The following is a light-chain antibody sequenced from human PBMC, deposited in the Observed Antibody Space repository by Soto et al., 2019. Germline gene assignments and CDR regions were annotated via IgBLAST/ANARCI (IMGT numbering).Light chain of an antibody. CDR1: QSISSY. Sequence: DIQMTQSTSSLSASVGYRVAITWRASQSISSYLNWYQQNPGKAPKLLIFAASSLQSGVPSRFSGSRSGPDFTLTISRLQPEDFATYYCQQSYSSPPTFGQGAKV. CDR3: QQSYSSPPT. CDR2: AAS. J-gene: IGKJ1*01. V-gene: IGKV1-39*01.